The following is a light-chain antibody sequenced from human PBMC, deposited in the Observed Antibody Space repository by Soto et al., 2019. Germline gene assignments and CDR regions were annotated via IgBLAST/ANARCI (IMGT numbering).Light chain of an antibody. V-gene: IGKV2-30*01. Sequence: DVVMTQSPLSLPVTLGQPASISCRSSQGLVYNDADILLYWFHQRPGQSPRRLIYKVSNRDSGVPDRFSGSGSGTDFTLTISRVEAEDVGVYYCMQGTHWPYTFGQGTKLDI. J-gene: IGKJ2*01. CDR3: MQGTHWPYT. CDR2: KVS. CDR1: QGLVYNDADIL.